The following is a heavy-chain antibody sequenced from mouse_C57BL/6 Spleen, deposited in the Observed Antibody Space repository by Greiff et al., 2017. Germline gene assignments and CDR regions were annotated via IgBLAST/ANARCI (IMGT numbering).Heavy chain of an antibody. CDR2: INPNYGTT. V-gene: IGHV1-39*01. J-gene: IGHJ2*01. CDR3: ARCLGSYYYGSSPYYFDY. Sequence: VHVKQSGPELVKPGASVKISCKASGYSFTDYNMNWVKQSNGKSLEWIGVINPNYGTTSYNQKFKGKATLTVDQSSSTAYMQLNSLTSEDSAVYYCARCLGSYYYGSSPYYFDYWGQGTTLTVSS. D-gene: IGHD1-1*01. CDR1: GYSFTDYN.